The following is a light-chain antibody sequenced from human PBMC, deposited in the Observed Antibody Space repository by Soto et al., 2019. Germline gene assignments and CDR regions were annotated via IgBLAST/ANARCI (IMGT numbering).Light chain of an antibody. Sequence: DIQLTQSPSSLSASVVDRVTITCRPSRGIGNALAWYQQKPGTVPKLLIHSASTLQSGVPSRFSGSGSGTDFTLTISSLQPEDVASYYCQKYDSAPTFGPGPKVDIK. CDR2: SAS. J-gene: IGKJ1*01. CDR3: QKYDSAPT. CDR1: RGIGNA. V-gene: IGKV1-27*01.